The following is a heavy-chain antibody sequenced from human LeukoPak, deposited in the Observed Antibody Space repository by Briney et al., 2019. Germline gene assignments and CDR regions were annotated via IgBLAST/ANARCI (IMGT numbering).Heavy chain of an antibody. CDR3: AREGGPIIAARTLHDY. CDR1: GGSISSYY. CDR2: IYTSGST. Sequence: SETLSLTCTVSGGSISSYYWGWIRQPAGKGLEWIGRIYTSGSTNYNPSLKSRVTISVDTSKNQFSLKLSSVTAADTAVYYCAREGGPIIAARTLHDYWGQGTLVTVSS. D-gene: IGHD6-6*01. J-gene: IGHJ4*02. V-gene: IGHV4-4*07.